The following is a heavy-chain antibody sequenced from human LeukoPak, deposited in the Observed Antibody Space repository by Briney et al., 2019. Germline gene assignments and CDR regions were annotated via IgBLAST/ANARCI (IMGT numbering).Heavy chain of an antibody. J-gene: IGHJ4*02. CDR1: GYTFTGYY. Sequence: ASVKVSCKASGYTFTGYYMHWVRQAPGQGLEWMGWINPNSGGTNYAQKFQGWVTMTRDTSISTAYMELSRLRSDDTAVYYCARDRGQWLVGGGFDYWGQGPLVTVSS. CDR3: ARDRGQWLVGGGFDY. V-gene: IGHV1-2*04. CDR2: INPNSGGT. D-gene: IGHD6-19*01.